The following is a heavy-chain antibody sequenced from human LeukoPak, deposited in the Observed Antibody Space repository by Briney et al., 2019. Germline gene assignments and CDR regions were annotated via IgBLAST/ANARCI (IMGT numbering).Heavy chain of an antibody. Sequence: GGSLGLSCAASGFTFSSYSLNWVRQAPGKGLEWVSSISSSSSYIFYAESVKGRFTISRDNAKNSLYLQMNSLRAEDTAVYYCASGSSGLSAFDIWGQGTMVTVSS. D-gene: IGHD6-19*01. CDR1: GFTFSSYS. J-gene: IGHJ3*02. V-gene: IGHV3-21*01. CDR3: ASGSSGLSAFDI. CDR2: ISSSSSYI.